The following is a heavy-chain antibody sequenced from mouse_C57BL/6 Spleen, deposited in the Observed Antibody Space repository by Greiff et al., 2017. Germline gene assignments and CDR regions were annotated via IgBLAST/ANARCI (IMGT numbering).Heavy chain of an antibody. D-gene: IGHD1-1*01. V-gene: IGHV5-4*03. CDR3: ARVYYGSGYCDY. Sequence: EVMLVESGGGLVKPGGSLKLSCAASGFTFSSYAMSWVRQTPEKRLEWVATISDGGSYTYYPDNVKGGYTISRDNAKNNPYLQMSQLKSEDTAMYYCARVYYGSGYCDYWGQGTTLTVSS. CDR1: GFTFSSYA. CDR2: ISDGGSYT. J-gene: IGHJ2*01.